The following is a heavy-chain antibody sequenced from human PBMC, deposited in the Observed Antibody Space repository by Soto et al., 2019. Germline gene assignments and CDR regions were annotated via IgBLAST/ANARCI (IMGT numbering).Heavy chain of an antibody. J-gene: IGHJ6*03. CDR1: GYTCTSYD. CDR3: ARGRANIVATHYYYYMDV. D-gene: IGHD5-12*01. CDR2: MNPNSGNP. Sequence: SSVKVCCKASGYTCTSYDIHSVRHSTGQGLEWMGWMNPNSGNPGYAQKFQGRVTMTRNTSISTAYTELSSLRSEDTAVHYCARGRANIVATHYYYYMDVWGKGTTVTVSS. V-gene: IGHV1-8*01.